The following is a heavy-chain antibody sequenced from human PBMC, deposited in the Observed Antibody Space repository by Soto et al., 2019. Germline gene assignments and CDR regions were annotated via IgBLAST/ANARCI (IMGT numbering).Heavy chain of an antibody. CDR1: GFTFSSYS. J-gene: IGHJ4*02. D-gene: IGHD2-21*02. V-gene: IGHV3-21*01. CDR3: ARDPFRPGPTSRVVTAIQASYYFDY. CDR2: ISSSSSYI. Sequence: GGSLRLSCAASGFTFSSYSMNWVRQAPGKGLEWVSSISSSSSYIYYADSVKGRFTISRDNAKNSLYLQMNSLRAEDTAVYYCARDPFRPGPTSRVVTAIQASYYFDYWGQGTLVTVSS.